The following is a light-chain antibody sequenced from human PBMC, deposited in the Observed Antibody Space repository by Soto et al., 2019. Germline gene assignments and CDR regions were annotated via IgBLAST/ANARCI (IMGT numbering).Light chain of an antibody. Sequence: DIVLTQSAGTLSLSPGQRATLSCMASQTVSSFLAWYQQKPGQAPRLLIHDSSDRATGIPARFSGSGSGTDFTLTISRLEPEDFAVYYCQQYGSSPGTFGQGTKVDIK. J-gene: IGKJ1*01. CDR1: QTVSSF. V-gene: IGKV3-20*01. CDR3: QQYGSSPGT. CDR2: DSS.